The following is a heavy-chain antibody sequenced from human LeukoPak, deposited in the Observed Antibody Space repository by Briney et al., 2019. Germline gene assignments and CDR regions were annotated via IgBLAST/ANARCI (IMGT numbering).Heavy chain of an antibody. CDR3: ARVPRIEAGATGDWFDP. CDR2: IYYSGST. V-gene: IGHV4-59*01. Sequence: SETLSLTCTVSGGSISSYYWSWIRQPPGKGLEWLGFIYYSGSTNYNPSLKSRVTISVDTSKNQFFLNLRSVTAADTAVYYCARVPRIEAGATGDWFDPWGQGTVVTVSS. CDR1: GGSISSYY. J-gene: IGHJ5*02. D-gene: IGHD6-13*01.